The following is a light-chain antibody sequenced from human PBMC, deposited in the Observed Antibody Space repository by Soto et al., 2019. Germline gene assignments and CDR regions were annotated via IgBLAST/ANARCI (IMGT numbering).Light chain of an antibody. CDR3: QQYDSYWT. Sequence: DIQMTQSPSTLSASVVDRVTITCRASQSISSWLAWYQQKPGKAPKLLIYKASSLQSGVPSRFSGSGSGTEFTLTISSRQPDDFATYYCQQYDSYWTFGQGTKVEIK. V-gene: IGKV1-5*03. J-gene: IGKJ1*01. CDR1: QSISSW. CDR2: KAS.